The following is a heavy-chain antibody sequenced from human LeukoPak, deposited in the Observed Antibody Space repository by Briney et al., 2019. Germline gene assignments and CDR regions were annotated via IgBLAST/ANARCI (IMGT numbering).Heavy chain of an antibody. CDR3: AGFSGYESLGYFDY. CDR1: GGSISSYY. Sequence: SETLSLTCTVSGGSISSYYWSWIRQPPGKGLEWIGYIYYSGSTNYNPSLKSRVTISVDTSKNQFSLKLSSVTAADTAVYYCAGFSGYESLGYFDYWGQGTLVTVSS. J-gene: IGHJ4*02. CDR2: IYYSGST. V-gene: IGHV4-59*01. D-gene: IGHD5-12*01.